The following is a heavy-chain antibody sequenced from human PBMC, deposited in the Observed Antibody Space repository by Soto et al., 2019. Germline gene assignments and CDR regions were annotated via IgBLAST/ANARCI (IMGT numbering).Heavy chain of an antibody. CDR3: ARLFGSTSSCDSWFGP. Sequence: GESLKISCTGFGYSFTTFWISWVRQMPGKGLEWMGRIDPRDSYVNYSPSFQGHVTISVDKSSNTAYLQWGSLKASDTAMYYCARLFGSTSSCDSWFGPWGQGTLVTVSS. J-gene: IGHJ5*02. CDR2: IDPRDSYV. CDR1: GYSFTTFW. V-gene: IGHV5-10-1*01. D-gene: IGHD3-16*01.